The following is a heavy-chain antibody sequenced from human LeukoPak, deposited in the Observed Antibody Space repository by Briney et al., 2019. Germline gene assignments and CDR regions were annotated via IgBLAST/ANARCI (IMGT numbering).Heavy chain of an antibody. CDR2: ISSSSSTI. Sequence: QAGGSLRLSCAASGFTFSSYSMNWVRQAPGKGLEWVSYISSSSSTIYYADSVKGRFTISRDNAKNSLYLQMNSLRDEDTAVYYCARDRQRYGSGWYLYWGQGTLVTVSS. V-gene: IGHV3-48*02. CDR3: ARDRQRYGSGWYLY. CDR1: GFTFSSYS. D-gene: IGHD6-19*01. J-gene: IGHJ4*02.